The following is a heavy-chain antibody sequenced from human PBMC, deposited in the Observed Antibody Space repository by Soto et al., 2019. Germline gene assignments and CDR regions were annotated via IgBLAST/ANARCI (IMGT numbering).Heavy chain of an antibody. CDR3: ARNNGNFRADP. Sequence: QVQLVESGGGVVQPGTSLRLSCATSGFPFSRYGMHWVRQAPGKGLEWVAIIYYDGSNKYYADSVKGRFTISRDSSNNMVYLQMNRLRAEDTALYYCARNNGNFRADPWGQGTLVTVSS. V-gene: IGHV3-33*01. CDR2: IYYDGSNK. J-gene: IGHJ5*02. CDR1: GFPFSRYG. D-gene: IGHD2-8*01.